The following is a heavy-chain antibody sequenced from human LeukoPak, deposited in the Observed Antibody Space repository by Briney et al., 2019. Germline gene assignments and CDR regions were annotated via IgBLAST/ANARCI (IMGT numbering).Heavy chain of an antibody. J-gene: IGHJ5*02. D-gene: IGHD1-26*01. CDR3: AREGARDWFDP. Sequence: SQTLSLTCTVSGGSISSGSYYWSWLRQPAGKGLEWIGRIYTSGSTNYNPSLKSRVTISVDTSKNQFSLKLSSVTAADTAVYYCAREGARDWFDPWGQGTLVTVSS. CDR2: IYTSGST. CDR1: GGSISSGSYY. V-gene: IGHV4-61*02.